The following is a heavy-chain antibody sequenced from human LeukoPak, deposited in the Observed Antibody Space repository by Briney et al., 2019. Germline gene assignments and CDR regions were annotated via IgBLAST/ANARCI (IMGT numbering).Heavy chain of an antibody. CDR3: ARHHLRGIAGGNWFDP. Sequence: MTSETLSLTCTVSGGSISSSSYYWGWIRQPPGKGLEWIGSIYYSGSTYYNPSLKSRVTISVDTSKNQFSLKLSSVTAADTAVYYYARHHLRGIAGGNWFDPWGQGTLVTVSS. V-gene: IGHV4-39*01. CDR1: GGSISSSSYY. J-gene: IGHJ5*02. D-gene: IGHD3-16*01. CDR2: IYYSGST.